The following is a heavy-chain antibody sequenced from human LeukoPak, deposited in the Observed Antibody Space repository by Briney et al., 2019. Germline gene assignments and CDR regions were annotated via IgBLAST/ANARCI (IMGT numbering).Heavy chain of an antibody. V-gene: IGHV4-38-2*01. CDR2: VFHSGKT. Sequence: SETLSLTCAVSGYSISSGLYWAWIRQPPGKGLEGFGSVFHSGKTSYNSSLKSRVTMSADTSKNQFSLRLRSVTAADTAVYYCARHVSFGTYYFDSWGQGTPFTVSS. D-gene: IGHD3-16*01. CDR1: GYSISSGLY. J-gene: IGHJ4*02. CDR3: ARHVSFGTYYFDS.